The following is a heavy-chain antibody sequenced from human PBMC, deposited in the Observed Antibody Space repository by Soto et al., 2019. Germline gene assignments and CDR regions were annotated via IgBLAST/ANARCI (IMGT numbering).Heavy chain of an antibody. V-gene: IGHV3-21*01. D-gene: IGHD1-20*01. CDR1: VDSIRSGNHY. CDR3: ARDRDNWNGGMDP. J-gene: IGHJ5*02. CDR2: ISSSSSYI. Sequence: PSETLSLTCTVSVDSIRSGNHYWSWIRQAPGKGLEWVSSISSSSSYIYYADSVKGRFTISRDNAKNSLYLQMNSLRAEDTAVYYCARDRDNWNGGMDPWGQGTLVTVSS.